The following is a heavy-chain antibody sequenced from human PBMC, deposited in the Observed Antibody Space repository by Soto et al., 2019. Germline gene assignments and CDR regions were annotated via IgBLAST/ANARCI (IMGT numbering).Heavy chain of an antibody. D-gene: IGHD6-13*01. Sequence: PSETLSLTCTVSGGSISSGGYYWSWIRQHPGKGLEWIGYIYYSGSTYYNPSLKSRVTISVDTSKNQFSLKLSSVTAADTAVYYCARFVRHRFGGSSSWYGFDYWGQGTLVTVSS. CDR3: ARFVRHRFGGSSSWYGFDY. CDR1: GGSISSGGYY. V-gene: IGHV4-31*03. CDR2: IYYSGST. J-gene: IGHJ4*02.